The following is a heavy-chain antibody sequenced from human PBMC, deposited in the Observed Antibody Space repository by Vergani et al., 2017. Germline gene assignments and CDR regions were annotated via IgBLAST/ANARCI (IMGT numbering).Heavy chain of an antibody. J-gene: IGHJ2*01. D-gene: IGHD3-10*01. CDR2: INHSGST. CDR3: ARVGGSQRPLYYYGSGSYFASRWYFDL. V-gene: IGHV4-34*01. Sequence: QVQLQQWGAGLLKPSETLSLTCAVYGGSFSGYYWSWIRQPPGKGLEWIGEINHSGSTNYNPSLKSRVTISVDTSKNQFSLKLSSVTAADTAVYYCARVGGSQRPLYYYGSGSYFASRWYFDLWGRGTLVTVSS. CDR1: GGSFSGYY.